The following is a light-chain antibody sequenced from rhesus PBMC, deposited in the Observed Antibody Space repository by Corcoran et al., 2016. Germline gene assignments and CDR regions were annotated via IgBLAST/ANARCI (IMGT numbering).Light chain of an antibody. CDR2: KAS. Sequence: IQMTQSPSSLSASVGDTVTITCRASQGISSWLAWYQQRPGKAPKLLISKASSLQSGVPSRFSVNGSGTDCTLTISSLQSEDFATYYCQQYSSRPYSFGQGTKVEIK. V-gene: IGKV1-22*01. CDR1: QGISSW. J-gene: IGKJ2*01. CDR3: QQYSSRPYS.